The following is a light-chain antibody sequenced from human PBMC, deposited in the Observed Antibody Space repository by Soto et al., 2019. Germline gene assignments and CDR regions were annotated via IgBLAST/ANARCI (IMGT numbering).Light chain of an antibody. CDR2: NVI. Sequence: QSALAQPRSVSRSPGQSVTISCTGTSSDVGGYNFVSWYQHHPGKAPKLIIYNVIQRPSGVPDRFSASKSDNTASLTISGLQAEDEADYYCCSYAGSYTYVFGTGTKVTVL. J-gene: IGLJ1*01. CDR1: SSDVGGYNF. CDR3: CSYAGSYTYV. V-gene: IGLV2-11*01.